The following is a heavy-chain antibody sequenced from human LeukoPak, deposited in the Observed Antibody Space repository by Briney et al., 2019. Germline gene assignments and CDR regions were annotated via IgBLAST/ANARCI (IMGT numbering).Heavy chain of an antibody. Sequence: ASVKVSCKASGGTFNSYAISWVRQAPGQGLEWMGGIIPIFGTANYAQKFQGRVTITADESTSTAYMELSSLRSEDTAVYYCAREGVGGYNYGYFDYWGQGTLVTVSS. J-gene: IGHJ4*02. D-gene: IGHD5-24*01. CDR2: IIPIFGTA. CDR3: AREGVGGYNYGYFDY. V-gene: IGHV1-69*13. CDR1: GGTFNSYA.